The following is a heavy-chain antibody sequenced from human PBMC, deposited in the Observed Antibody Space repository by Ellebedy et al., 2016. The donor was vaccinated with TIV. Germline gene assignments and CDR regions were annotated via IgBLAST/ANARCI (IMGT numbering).Heavy chain of an antibody. CDR1: GFTFSSYW. V-gene: IGHV3-74*01. J-gene: IGHJ6*02. CDR2: IDSDGSST. Sequence: PGGSLRLSCAASGFTFSSYWMHWVRQAPGKGLVWVSGIDSDGSSTSYADSVKGRFTISRDNAKNTLYLQMNSLGAEDTAVYYCARANVMDVWGQGTTVTVSS. CDR3: ARANVMDV.